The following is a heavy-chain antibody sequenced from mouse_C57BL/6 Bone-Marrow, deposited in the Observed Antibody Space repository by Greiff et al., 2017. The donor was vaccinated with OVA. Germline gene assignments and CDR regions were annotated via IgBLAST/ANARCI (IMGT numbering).Heavy chain of an antibody. Sequence: LVESGAELVRPGASVKLSCTASGFNIKDDYMHWVKQRPEQGLEWIGWIDPENGDTEYASKFQGKATITADTSSNTAYLQLSSLTSEDTAVYYCTTRGKGMDYWGQGTSVTVSS. CDR3: TTRGKGMDY. J-gene: IGHJ4*01. CDR1: GFNIKDDY. CDR2: IDPENGDT. V-gene: IGHV14-4*01.